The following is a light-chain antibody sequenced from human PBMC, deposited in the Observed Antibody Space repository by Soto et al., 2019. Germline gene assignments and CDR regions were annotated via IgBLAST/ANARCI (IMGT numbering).Light chain of an antibody. Sequence: EIVLTQSPGTLSLSPGDRATLSCRASQSVSSNYLAWYQQKPGQAPRLLIYGASRGAAGIPDRFSGSGSGTDFTLTISSLEPEDFAVYYCQQRSNWPPWTFGQGTKVEIK. CDR3: QQRSNWPPWT. J-gene: IGKJ1*01. CDR1: QSVSSNY. CDR2: GAS. V-gene: IGKV3D-20*02.